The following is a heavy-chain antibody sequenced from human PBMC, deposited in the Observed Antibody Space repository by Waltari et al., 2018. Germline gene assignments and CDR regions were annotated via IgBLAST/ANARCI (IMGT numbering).Heavy chain of an antibody. CDR3: ARVGDYGGNQRGDY. D-gene: IGHD4-17*01. CDR1: GGTFSSYT. J-gene: IGHJ4*02. Sequence: QVQLVQSGAEVKKPGSSVKVSCKASGGTFSSYTISWVRQAPGQGLEWMGMIIPILGIANYAQKFQGRVTITADKSTSTAYMELSSLRSEDTAVYYCARVGDYGGNQRGDYWGQGTLVTVSS. CDR2: IIPILGIA. V-gene: IGHV1-69*02.